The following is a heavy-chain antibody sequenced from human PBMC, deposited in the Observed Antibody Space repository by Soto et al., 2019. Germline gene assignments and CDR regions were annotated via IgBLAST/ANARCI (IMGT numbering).Heavy chain of an antibody. D-gene: IGHD3-10*01. Sequence: SETLSLTCAVYGGSFSGYYWSWIRQPPGKGLEWIGEINHSGSTNYNPSLKSRVTISVDTSKNQFSLKLSSVTAADTAVYYCARTYYYGSGSYYKVGHYYYGMDVWGQGTTVTVSS. CDR1: GGSFSGYY. CDR2: INHSGST. V-gene: IGHV4-34*01. J-gene: IGHJ6*02. CDR3: ARTYYYGSGSYYKVGHYYYGMDV.